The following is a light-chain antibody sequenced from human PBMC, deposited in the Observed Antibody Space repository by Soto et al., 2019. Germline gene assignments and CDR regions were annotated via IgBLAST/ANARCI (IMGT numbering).Light chain of an antibody. V-gene: IGKV3-20*01. J-gene: IGKJ1*01. Sequence: EIVLTQSPGTLSLSPGERATLSCRASQGVAYSQLAWYQQKPGQAPRLLIYGASNRATGIPDRFSGSGSGKEFTLSVIRLEPEDLAVYYCQQYGRFPWTFGQGTKVEI. CDR1: QGVAYSQ. CDR3: QQYGRFPWT. CDR2: GAS.